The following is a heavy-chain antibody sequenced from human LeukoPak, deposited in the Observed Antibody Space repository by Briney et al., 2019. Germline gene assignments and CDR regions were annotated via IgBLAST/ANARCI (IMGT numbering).Heavy chain of an antibody. J-gene: IGHJ6*02. CDR3: ARGPGNGYQLPPYPSYGMDV. D-gene: IGHD2-2*01. CDR2: IKQDGSEK. Sequence: PGGSLRLSCAASGFTFSSYWMSWVRQAPGKGLEWVANIKQDGSEKYYVDSVKGRFTISRDNAKNSLYPQMNSLRAEDTAVYYCARGPGNGYQLPPYPSYGMDVWGQGTTVTVSS. CDR1: GFTFSSYW. V-gene: IGHV3-7*01.